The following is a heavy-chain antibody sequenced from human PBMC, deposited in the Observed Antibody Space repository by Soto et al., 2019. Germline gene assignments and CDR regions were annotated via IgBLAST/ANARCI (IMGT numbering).Heavy chain of an antibody. CDR1: GFTFSSYS. CDR3: ARGFLRGTVTTFLGAFDI. J-gene: IGHJ3*02. Sequence: EVQLVESGGGLVKPGGSLRLSCAASGFTFSSYSMNWVRQAPGKGLEWVSYISSSSSTIYYADSVKGRFTISRDNAKNSLYLQMNSLRDEDTAVYYCARGFLRGTVTTFLGAFDIWGQGTMVTVSS. D-gene: IGHD4-17*01. V-gene: IGHV3-48*02. CDR2: ISSSSSTI.